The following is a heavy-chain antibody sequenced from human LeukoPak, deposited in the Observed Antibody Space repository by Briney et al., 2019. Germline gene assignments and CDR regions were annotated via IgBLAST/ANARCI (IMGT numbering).Heavy chain of an antibody. CDR1: GFTFSSYA. J-gene: IGHJ4*02. V-gene: IGHV3-23*01. Sequence: TGGSLRLSCAASGFTFSSYAMSWVRQAPGKGLEWVSAISGSGGSTYHADSVKGRFTISRDNSRNTLYLQMSSLRAEDMAAYYCAKGSSSSRPCHFDYWGQGILVTVSS. CDR3: AKGSSSSRPCHFDY. D-gene: IGHD6-6*01. CDR2: ISGSGGST.